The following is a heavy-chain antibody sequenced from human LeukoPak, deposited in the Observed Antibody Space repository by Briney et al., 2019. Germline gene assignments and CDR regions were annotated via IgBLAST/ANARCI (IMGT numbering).Heavy chain of an antibody. CDR2: IYYSGST. J-gene: IGHJ5*02. V-gene: IGHV4-59*01. Sequence: SETLSLTCTVSGGSISSYYWSWIRQPPGKGLEWIGYIYYSGSTNYNPSLKSRVTISVDTSKNQFSLKLSSVTAADTAVYYCARDIWIVGAPPSWFDPWGQGTLVTVSS. D-gene: IGHD1-26*01. CDR3: ARDIWIVGAPPSWFDP. CDR1: GGSISSYY.